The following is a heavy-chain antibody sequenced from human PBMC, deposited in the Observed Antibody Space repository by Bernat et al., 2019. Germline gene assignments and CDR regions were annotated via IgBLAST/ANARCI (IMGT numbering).Heavy chain of an antibody. CDR1: GFTFDDYA. CDR2: ISWNSGNI. Sequence: EVQLVESGGGLVQPGRSLRLSCAASGFTFDDYAMHWVRQAPGKGLEWVSGISWNSGNIAYADSVKGRFTISRDNAKNSLYLQMNSLRAEDTALFYCAKDIREYSGYDWEAFDIWGQGTMVTVSS. CDR3: AKDIREYSGYDWEAFDI. V-gene: IGHV3-9*01. D-gene: IGHD5-12*01. J-gene: IGHJ3*02.